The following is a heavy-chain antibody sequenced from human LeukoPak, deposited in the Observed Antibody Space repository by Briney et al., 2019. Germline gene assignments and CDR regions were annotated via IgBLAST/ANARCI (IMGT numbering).Heavy chain of an antibody. J-gene: IGHJ5*02. CDR2: IHPGDSDT. V-gene: IGHV5-51*01. CDR3: ARMGTSNWLLS. D-gene: IGHD3-9*01. CDR1: GSLFTSYW. Sequence: GASLQISCAGSGSLFTSYWIGGGRQVPGKGVEGMGIIHPGDSDTIDSPSFQGQVTISVDNSISTAYLQWSSLKGSDTAKYYCARMGTSNWLLSWGQGTLVTVSS.